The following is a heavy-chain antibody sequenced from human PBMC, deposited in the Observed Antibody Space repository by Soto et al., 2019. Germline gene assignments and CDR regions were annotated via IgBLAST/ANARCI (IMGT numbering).Heavy chain of an antibody. D-gene: IGHD3-9*01. CDR1: GITFIYAW. V-gene: IGHV3-15*07. J-gene: IGHJ4*02. CDR2: IKSQAGGGTI. Sequence: EVQLVESGGGLVKPGGSLRLSCAASGITFIYAWMDWVRQAPGKRLEWVGRIKSQAGGGTIDYAAPVKGRFTMSRDDSKKTVYLQMDSLKTEDTAVYYCTHVFSVAHPYSYYSGQGTLVTVSS. CDR3: THVFSVAHPYSYY.